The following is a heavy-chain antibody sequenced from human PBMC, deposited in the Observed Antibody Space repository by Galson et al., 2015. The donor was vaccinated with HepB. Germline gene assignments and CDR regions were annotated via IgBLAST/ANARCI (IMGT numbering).Heavy chain of an antibody. D-gene: IGHD3-10*01. CDR3: ARAYGSGSYMDF. Sequence: SGAEVKKPGESLKISCHGSGYSFSSFWVAWVRQMPGKGLEWMGVIFPGDFDTRYSPAFRGQVTISADKSINTAYLQWDGLSTADTGVYFCARAYGSGSYMDFWGQGTPVTVSS. CDR1: GYSFSSFW. J-gene: IGHJ4*02. CDR2: IFPGDFDT. V-gene: IGHV5-51*01.